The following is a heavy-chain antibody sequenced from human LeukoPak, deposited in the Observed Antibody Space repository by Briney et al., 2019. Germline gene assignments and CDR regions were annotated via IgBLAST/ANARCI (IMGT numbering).Heavy chain of an antibody. CDR2: IIPIFGTA. CDR1: GGTFSSYA. CDR3: ARCKDIVVIPAAPHYYYYYMDV. D-gene: IGHD2-2*01. J-gene: IGHJ6*03. V-gene: IGHV1-69*05. Sequence: SVKVSCKASGGTFSSYAISWVRQAPGQGLEWMGGIIPIFGTANYAQKFQGRVTITTDESTSTAYMELSSLRSEDTAVYYCARCKDIVVIPAAPHYYYYYMDVWGKGTTVTVSS.